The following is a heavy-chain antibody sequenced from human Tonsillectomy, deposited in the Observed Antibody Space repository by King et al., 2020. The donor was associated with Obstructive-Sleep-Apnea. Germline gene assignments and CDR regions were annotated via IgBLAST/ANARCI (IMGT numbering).Heavy chain of an antibody. D-gene: IGHD5-24*01. V-gene: IGHV3-30*02. J-gene: IGHJ6*01. CDR3: AKVLAPTLPNSIYPADMHV. CDR2: ISYDETKQ. CDR1: GFTFSRYG. Sequence: QVQLVESGGGVVQPGGSLRLSCTASGFTFSRYGIHWVRQAPGKGPEWVAVISYDETKQYYVDSVKGRFTISRDNSKNTVFLQMNSLTPEDTAVYYCAKVLAPTLPNSIYPADMHVWGQGTTVSVSS.